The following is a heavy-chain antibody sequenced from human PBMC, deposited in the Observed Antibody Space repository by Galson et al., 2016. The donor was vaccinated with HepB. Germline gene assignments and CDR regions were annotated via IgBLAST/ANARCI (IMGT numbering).Heavy chain of an antibody. Sequence: SLRLSCAASGFTFSNYPMTWVRQAPGKGLEWVSAISGSGGSTYYADSVKGRFTISRDNSKNTLYLQMNSLRAEDTAVYYCAKERLRHFDFDYWGQGTLVTVSS. J-gene: IGHJ4*02. V-gene: IGHV3-23*01. CDR1: GFTFSNYP. CDR2: ISGSGGST. D-gene: IGHD3-16*01. CDR3: AKERLRHFDFDY.